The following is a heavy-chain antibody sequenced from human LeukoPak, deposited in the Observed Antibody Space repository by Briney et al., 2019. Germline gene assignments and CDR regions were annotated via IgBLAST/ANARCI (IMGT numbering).Heavy chain of an antibody. CDR3: ARAGSRYDSSGYES. CDR2: ISSSSSYI. D-gene: IGHD3-22*01. Sequence: GGSLRLSCAASGFTFSSYSMNWVRQAPGKGPEWVSSISSSSSYIYYADSVKGRFIISRDNAKNSLYLQMNSLRAEDTAVYYCARAGSRYDSSGYESWGQGTLVTVSS. CDR1: GFTFSSYS. J-gene: IGHJ5*02. V-gene: IGHV3-21*01.